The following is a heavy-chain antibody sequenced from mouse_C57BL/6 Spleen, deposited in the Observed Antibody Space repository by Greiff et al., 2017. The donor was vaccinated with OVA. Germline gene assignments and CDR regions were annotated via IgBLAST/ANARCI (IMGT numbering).Heavy chain of an antibody. D-gene: IGHD2-5*01. CDR2: ISYDGSN. Sequence: EVKLMESGPGLVKPSQSLSLTCSVTGYSITSGYYWNWIRQFPGNKLEWMGYISYDGSNNYNPSLKNRISITRDTSKNQFFLKLNSVTTEDTATYYCARASNYVYAMDYWGQGTSVTVSS. CDR1: GYSITSGYY. J-gene: IGHJ4*01. V-gene: IGHV3-6*01. CDR3: ARASNYVYAMDY.